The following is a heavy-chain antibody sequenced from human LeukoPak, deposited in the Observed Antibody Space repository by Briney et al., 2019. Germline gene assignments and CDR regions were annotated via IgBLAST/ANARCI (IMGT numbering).Heavy chain of an antibody. D-gene: IGHD6-13*01. V-gene: IGHV3-21*01. CDR2: ISSSSSYI. CDR1: GFTFSSYS. Sequence: GGPLRLSCAASGFTFSSYSMNWVRQAPGKGLEWVSSISSSSSYIYYADSVKGRFTISRDNAKNSLYLQMNSLRAEDTAVYYCARDEGQQLVQGGNWFDPWGQGTLVTVSS. CDR3: ARDEGQQLVQGGNWFDP. J-gene: IGHJ5*02.